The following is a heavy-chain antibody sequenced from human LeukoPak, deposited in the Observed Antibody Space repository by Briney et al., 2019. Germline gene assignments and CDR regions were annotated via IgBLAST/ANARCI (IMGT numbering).Heavy chain of an antibody. CDR2: ISYDGSNK. V-gene: IGHV3-30-3*01. J-gene: IGHJ4*02. CDR3: ARGHRGYSPPRFDY. Sequence: GGSLRLSCAASGFTFSSYAMHWVRQAPGKGLEWVAVISYDGSNKYYADSVKGRFTISRDNSENTLYLQMNSLRAEDTAVYYCARGHRGYSPPRFDYWGQGTLVTVSS. D-gene: IGHD5-18*01. CDR1: GFTFSSYA.